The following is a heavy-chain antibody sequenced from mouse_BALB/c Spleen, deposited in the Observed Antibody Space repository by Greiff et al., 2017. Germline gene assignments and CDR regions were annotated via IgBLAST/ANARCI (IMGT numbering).Heavy chain of an antibody. CDR3: ARDTTVVAPFAY. Sequence: EVQRVESGGGLVQPGGSLKLSCAASGFTFSSYGMSWVRQTPDKRLELVATINSNGGSTYYPDSVKGRFTISRDNAKNTLYLQMSSLKSEDTAMYYCARDTTVVAPFAYWGQGTLVTVSA. J-gene: IGHJ3*01. D-gene: IGHD1-1*01. V-gene: IGHV5-6-3*01. CDR1: GFTFSSYG. CDR2: INSNGGST.